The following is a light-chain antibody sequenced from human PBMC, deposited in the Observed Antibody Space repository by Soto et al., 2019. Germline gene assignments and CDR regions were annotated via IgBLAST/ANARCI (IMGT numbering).Light chain of an antibody. Sequence: IVLTQSPATLSLSPGERATLSCRASQSVGSNMAWYQQKPGQAPRLLFYGAFNRATGIPARFSGSGSGTDFTLTISSLEPEDSAVYYCQQRNVWPPVTFGQGTRLEIK. CDR2: GAF. CDR1: QSVGSN. V-gene: IGKV3-11*01. J-gene: IGKJ5*01. CDR3: QQRNVWPPVT.